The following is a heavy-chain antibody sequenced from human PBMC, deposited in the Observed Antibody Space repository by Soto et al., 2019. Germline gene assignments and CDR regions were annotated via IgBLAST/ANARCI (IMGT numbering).Heavy chain of an antibody. Sequence: QVQLVQSGAEVKKPGSSVKVSCKASGGTFRTYTISWVRQAPGQGLEWMGGITLVFGTADYAQKFQGRVTITADESTSTAYMKLSSLRSEDTAVYYCAREGGAPGAFDHWGQGTLVTVSS. D-gene: IGHD7-27*01. CDR1: GGTFRTYT. CDR3: AREGGAPGAFDH. J-gene: IGHJ4*02. V-gene: IGHV1-69*01. CDR2: ITLVFGTA.